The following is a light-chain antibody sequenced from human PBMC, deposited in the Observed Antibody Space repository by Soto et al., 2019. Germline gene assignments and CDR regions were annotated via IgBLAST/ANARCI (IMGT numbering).Light chain of an antibody. V-gene: IGKV1-9*01. CDR1: QGISSY. J-gene: IGKJ1*01. Sequence: DIQITQSPSTLSASAGDRVTITCLASQGISSYLAWYQQKPGKAPKLLIYAASTLQSGVPSRFSGSGSGTEFTLTISSLQPDDFATYYCQHYNSYSEAFGQGTKVDI. CDR2: AAS. CDR3: QHYNSYSEA.